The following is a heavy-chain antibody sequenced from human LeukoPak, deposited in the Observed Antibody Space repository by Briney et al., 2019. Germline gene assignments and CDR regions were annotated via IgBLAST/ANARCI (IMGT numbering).Heavy chain of an antibody. CDR2: IYRRGST. V-gene: IGHV3-53*01. J-gene: IGHJ4*02. CDR3: ARVPHSYNSTD. CDR1: GFTVSSDY. Sequence: GGSLRLSCAASGFTVSSDYMSWVRQAPGKGLEWVSVIYRRGSTYYADSVKGRFTISRDNSKNTLYLQMNRLRAEDTAVYYCARVPHSYNSTDWGQGTLVNVSS. D-gene: IGHD3-10*01.